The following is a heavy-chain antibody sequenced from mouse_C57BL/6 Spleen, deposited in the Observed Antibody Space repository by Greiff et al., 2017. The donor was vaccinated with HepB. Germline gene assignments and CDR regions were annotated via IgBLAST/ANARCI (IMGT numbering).Heavy chain of an antibody. J-gene: IGHJ1*03. CDR3: ARAGDWYFDV. V-gene: IGHV1-80*01. CDR1: GYAFSSYW. CDR2: IYPGDGDT. Sequence: VKLVESGAELVKPGASVKISCKASGYAFSSYWMNWVKQRPGKGLEWIGQIYPGDGDTNYNGKFKGKATLTADKSSSTAYMQLSSLTSEDSAVYFCARAGDWYFDVWGTGTTVTVSS.